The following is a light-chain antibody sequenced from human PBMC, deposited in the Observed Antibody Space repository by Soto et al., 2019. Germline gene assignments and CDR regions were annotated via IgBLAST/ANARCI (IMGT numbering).Light chain of an antibody. CDR3: QQLNNYPRT. V-gene: IGKV1-9*01. CDR2: PAS. Sequence: DIQMTQSPSFVSASVGETVTITCRASQAISDYLAWYQQIPGRAPKLLIYPASTLHSGVPSRFSGSGSGTEFTLTISSLQPEDFAAYYCQQLNNYPRTFGQGTKVDIK. CDR1: QAISDY. J-gene: IGKJ2*01.